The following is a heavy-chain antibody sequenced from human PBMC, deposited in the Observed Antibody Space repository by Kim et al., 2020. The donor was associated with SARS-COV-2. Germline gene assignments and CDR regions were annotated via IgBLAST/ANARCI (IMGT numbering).Heavy chain of an antibody. CDR2: IHHEEGT. V-gene: IGHV4-34*01. CDR3: ARSPFYYDSGDNS. CDR1: GETFKYFY. Sequence: SETLSLTCGFNGETFKYFYWSWIRQPPGKGLEWIGEIHHEEGTNYNPSLKSRVTISVDMSKKQFSLRLTSMTAADAGVYYCARSPFYYDSGDNSWGQGTLVIVSS. J-gene: IGHJ5*02. D-gene: IGHD3-10*01.